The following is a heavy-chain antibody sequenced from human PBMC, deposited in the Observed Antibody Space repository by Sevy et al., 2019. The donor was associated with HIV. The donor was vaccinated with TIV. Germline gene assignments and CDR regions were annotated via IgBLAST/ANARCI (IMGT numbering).Heavy chain of an antibody. V-gene: IGHV5-51*01. CDR3: ARISRSPRAYYYYFGMDV. J-gene: IGHJ6*02. CDR2: IYPGDSGT. CDR1: EYNFTNYW. D-gene: IGHD6-6*01. Sequence: GESLKISCKGSEYNFTNYWIGWVRQMPGKGLEWMGIIYPGDSGTRYSPSFQDQVTISADKSISTAYLQWSSRKASDTAMYYCARISRSPRAYYYYFGMDVWGQGTTVTVSS.